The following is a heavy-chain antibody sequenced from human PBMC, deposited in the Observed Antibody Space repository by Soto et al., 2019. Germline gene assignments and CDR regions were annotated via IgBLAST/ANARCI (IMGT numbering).Heavy chain of an antibody. CDR2: ISYDGSNK. Sequence: PGGSLRLACAASGFTFSSYAMHWVRQAPGKGLEWVAVISYDGSNKYYADSVKGRFTISRDNSKNTLYLQMNSLRAEDTAVYYCACVPDEEKYYYYGMDVWGQGTTVTVSS. J-gene: IGHJ6*02. CDR3: ACVPDEEKYYYYGMDV. V-gene: IGHV3-30-3*01. CDR1: GFTFSSYA.